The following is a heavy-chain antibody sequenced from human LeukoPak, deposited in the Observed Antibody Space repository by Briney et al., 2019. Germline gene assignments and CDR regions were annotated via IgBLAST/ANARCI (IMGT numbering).Heavy chain of an antibody. CDR3: ARDRFITGTTGYFDY. D-gene: IGHD1-7*01. Sequence: ASVTVSCMASGYTFTSYYMHRVRQAPGQGLEWMGLINPSGGSTSYAQKFQGRVTMTRDMSTSTVYMELSSLRSEDTAVYYCARDRFITGTTGYFDYWGQGTLVTVSS. V-gene: IGHV1-46*01. CDR1: GYTFTSYY. CDR2: INPSGGST. J-gene: IGHJ4*02.